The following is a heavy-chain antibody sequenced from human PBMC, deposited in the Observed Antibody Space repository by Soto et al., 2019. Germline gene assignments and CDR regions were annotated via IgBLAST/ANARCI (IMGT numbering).Heavy chain of an antibody. D-gene: IGHD2-2*01. J-gene: IGHJ6*02. Sequence: QVQLVQSGAEVKKPGSSVKVSCKASGGTFSSYAISWVRQAPGQGLEWMGGIIPISDTTNYAQKFQGRVTITADESTRTAYMELSSLRSEDTAVYDCARSQGSSTSLEIYYYYYYGMDVWGQGTTVTVSS. CDR1: GGTFSSYA. CDR3: ARSQGSSTSLEIYYYYYYGMDV. CDR2: IIPISDTT. V-gene: IGHV1-69*01.